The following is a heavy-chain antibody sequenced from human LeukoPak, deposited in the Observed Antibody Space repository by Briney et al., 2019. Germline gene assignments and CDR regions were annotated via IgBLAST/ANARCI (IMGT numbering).Heavy chain of an antibody. CDR1: GFLLNRYG. V-gene: IGHV3-30*02. CDR3: AKGPGYSSGWYDDYFDY. Sequence: PGGSLRLSCVASGFLLNRYGMHWVRQAPGKGLEWVAFIRYDGSNKYYADSVKGRFTISRDNSKNTLYLQMNSLRAEDTAVYYCAKGPGYSSGWYDDYFDYWGQGTLVTVSS. CDR2: IRYDGSNK. D-gene: IGHD6-19*01. J-gene: IGHJ4*02.